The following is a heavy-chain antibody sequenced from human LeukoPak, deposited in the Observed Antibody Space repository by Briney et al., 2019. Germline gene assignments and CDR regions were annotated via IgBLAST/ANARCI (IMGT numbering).Heavy chain of an antibody. D-gene: IGHD6-6*01. CDR2: ISSGSSYL. Sequence: GGSLRLSCAASGFTFSSYSMNWVRQAPGKGLEWVSSISSGSSYLYYADSMKGRFTISRDNAKNSLYLQMNSLRAEDTAVYYCARDHLTYSSSSDFDYWGQGTLVIVSS. CDR3: ARDHLTYSSSSDFDY. J-gene: IGHJ4*02. CDR1: GFTFSSYS. V-gene: IGHV3-21*01.